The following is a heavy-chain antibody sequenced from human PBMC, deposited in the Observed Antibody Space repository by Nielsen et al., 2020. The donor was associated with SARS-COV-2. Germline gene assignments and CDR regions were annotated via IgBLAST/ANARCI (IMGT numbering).Heavy chain of an antibody. J-gene: IGHJ4*02. V-gene: IGHV4-39*01. D-gene: IGHD6-19*01. CDR3: ARQPIAVAGPGIDY. Sequence: SETLSLTCTVSGGSISSSSYYWGWIRQSPGKGLEWIGCVYNNGNTYYNPSLKSRVTISVDTSKNQFSLKLSSVTAADTAVYYCARQPIAVAGPGIDYWGQGTLVTVSS. CDR2: VYNNGNT. CDR1: GGSISSSSYY.